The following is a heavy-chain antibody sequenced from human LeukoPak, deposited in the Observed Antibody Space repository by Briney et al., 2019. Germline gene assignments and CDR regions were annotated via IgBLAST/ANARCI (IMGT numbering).Heavy chain of an antibody. J-gene: IGHJ1*01. CDR2: IYYSGST. CDR1: GGSVSSGSYF. D-gene: IGHD2-21*01. Sequence: PSETLSLTCAVSGGSVSSGSYFWTWIRQPPGKGLEWIGYIYYSGSTNYNPSLKSRVIISVDTSKNQFSLNLNSVTAADTAVYYCAREMDAHPRIVVWGQGTLVTVSS. V-gene: IGHV4-61*01. CDR3: AREMDAHPRIVV.